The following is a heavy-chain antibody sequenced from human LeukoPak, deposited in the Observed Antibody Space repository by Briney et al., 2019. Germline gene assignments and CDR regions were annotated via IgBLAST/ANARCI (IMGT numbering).Heavy chain of an antibody. CDR3: ARHVGIHLWSLYFDY. V-gene: IGHV3-53*05. J-gene: IGHJ4*02. Sequence: SGGSLRLSCAASGFTVSNDYMAWVRQAPGRGLEWVSLIYGDGTTFYTDSVKGRFTISRDNFKNTMYLQMNSLRPEDTAVYYCARHVGIHLWSLYFDYWGQGSLVTVSS. CDR1: GFTVSNDY. D-gene: IGHD5-18*01. CDR2: IYGDGTT.